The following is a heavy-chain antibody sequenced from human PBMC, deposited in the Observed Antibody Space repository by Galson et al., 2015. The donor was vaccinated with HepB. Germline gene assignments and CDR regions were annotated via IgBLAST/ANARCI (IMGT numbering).Heavy chain of an antibody. Sequence: SLRLSCAASGFTFSSYGMHWVRQAPGKGLEWVAVIWYDGSNKYYADSVKGRFTISRDNSKNTLYLQMNSLRAEDTAVYYCAREGGPLEEAVEATDLDYWGQGTLVTVSS. V-gene: IGHV3-33*01. D-gene: IGHD3-16*01. CDR2: IWYDGSNK. J-gene: IGHJ4*02. CDR3: AREGGPLEEAVEATDLDY. CDR1: GFTFSSYG.